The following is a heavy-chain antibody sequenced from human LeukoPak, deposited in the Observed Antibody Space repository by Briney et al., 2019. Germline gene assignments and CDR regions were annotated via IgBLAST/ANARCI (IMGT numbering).Heavy chain of an antibody. CDR1: GFTFSDHY. CDR3: ARDPDYGDPE. CDR2: ITSIGSIT. V-gene: IGHV3-11*01. D-gene: IGHD4-17*01. J-gene: IGHJ4*02. Sequence: PGGSLRLSCTASGFTFSDHYMSWFRLSPGKGLEWLSYITSIGSITDYADSVKGRFTISRDNAKNTMFLQVNSLRPEDTAVYYCARDPDYGDPEWGQGTLVTVSS.